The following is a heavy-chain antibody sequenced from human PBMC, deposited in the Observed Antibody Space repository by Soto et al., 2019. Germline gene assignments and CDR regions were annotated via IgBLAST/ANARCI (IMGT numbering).Heavy chain of an antibody. CDR1: GYTFTNYA. D-gene: IGHD2-15*01. CDR3: ARGPIPIVVVVAATPDFDY. V-gene: IGHV1-3*01. Sequence: GASVKVSCKASGYTFTNYAMHWVRQAPGQRLEWMGWINAGNGNTKYSQKFQGRVTITRDTSASTAYMELSSLRSEDTAVYYCARGPIPIVVVVAATPDFDYWGQGTLVTVSS. CDR2: INAGNGNT. J-gene: IGHJ4*02.